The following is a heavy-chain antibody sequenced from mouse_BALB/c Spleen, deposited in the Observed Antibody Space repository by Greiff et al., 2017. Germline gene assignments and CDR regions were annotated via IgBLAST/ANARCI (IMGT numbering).Heavy chain of an antibody. V-gene: IGHV14-4*02. Sequence: EVQLQQSGAELVRSGASVKLSCTASGFNIKDYYMHWVKQRPEQGLEWIGWIDPENGDTEYAPKFQGKATMTADTSSNTAYLQLSSLTSEDTAVYYWNAHDYGSSYDCYAMDYWGQGTSVTVSS. CDR1: GFNIKDYY. D-gene: IGHD1-1*01. J-gene: IGHJ4*01. CDR2: IDPENGDT. CDR3: NAHDYGSSYDCYAMDY.